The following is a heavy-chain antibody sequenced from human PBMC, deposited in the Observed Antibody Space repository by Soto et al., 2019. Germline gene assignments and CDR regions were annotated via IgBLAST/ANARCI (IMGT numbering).Heavy chain of an antibody. V-gene: IGHV3-33*01. J-gene: IGHJ4*02. CDR2: IWYDGSNK. Sequence: QVQLVESGGGVVQPGRSLRLSCAASGFTFSSYGMHWVRQAPGKGLEWVAVIWYDGSNKYYADSVKGRFTISRDNSKNTLYLQMNSLRAEDTAVYYCARDLGDSSSLPGFADYWGQGTLVTVSS. CDR1: GFTFSSYG. CDR3: ARDLGDSSSLPGFADY. D-gene: IGHD6-13*01.